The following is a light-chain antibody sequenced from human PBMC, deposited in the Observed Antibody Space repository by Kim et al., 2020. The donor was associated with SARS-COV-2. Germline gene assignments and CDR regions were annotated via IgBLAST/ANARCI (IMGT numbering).Light chain of an antibody. Sequence: DIQLTQSPSFLSASVGDRVTITCRASQGISSYLAWYQQKPGKAPKLLIYGAPTLQSGVPSRFSGSGSATECTLTISSLQPEDFATYYCQQLYSYPFTFGGGTKVDIK. CDR2: GAP. V-gene: IGKV1-9*01. CDR3: QQLYSYPFT. J-gene: IGKJ4*01. CDR1: QGISSY.